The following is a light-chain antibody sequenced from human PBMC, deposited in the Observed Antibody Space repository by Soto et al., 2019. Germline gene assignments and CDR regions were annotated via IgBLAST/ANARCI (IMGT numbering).Light chain of an antibody. J-gene: IGKJ1*01. CDR3: QQYNSWPRT. V-gene: IGKV3-15*01. CDR2: GAS. Sequence: EIVMTQSPATLSVSPGERATLSCRASQSISSNLAWYQQKPGQAPRLLIYGASTRATGIPARFSGSGSGTEFTLTISRLQSEDFAVYCCQQYNSWPRTFGQGTKVEIK. CDR1: QSISSN.